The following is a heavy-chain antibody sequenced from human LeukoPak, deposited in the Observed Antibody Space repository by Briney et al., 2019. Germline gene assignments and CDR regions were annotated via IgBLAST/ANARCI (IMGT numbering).Heavy chain of an antibody. Sequence: PSETLSLTCTVSGGSISSYYWSWIRQPPGKGLEWIGYIYYSGSTNYNPSLKSRVTISVDASKKQLSLNLSSVTAADTAVYFCARDRYIAAAGPDYWGQGTLVTVSS. CDR1: GGSISSYY. CDR2: IYYSGST. D-gene: IGHD6-13*01. CDR3: ARDRYIAAAGPDY. V-gene: IGHV4-59*12. J-gene: IGHJ4*02.